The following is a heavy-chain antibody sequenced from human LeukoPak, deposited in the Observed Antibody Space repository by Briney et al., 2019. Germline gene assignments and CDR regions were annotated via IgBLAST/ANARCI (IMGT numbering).Heavy chain of an antibody. CDR3: AKDTKFYYDSSGYYYFDY. Sequence: QPGGSLRLSCAASGFTFDDYAMHWVRQAPGKGLEWVSGISWNSGSIGYADSVKGRFTISRDNAKNSLYLQMNSLRAEDTALYYCAKDTKFYYDSSGYYYFDYWGQGTLVTVSS. D-gene: IGHD3-22*01. CDR1: GFTFDDYA. J-gene: IGHJ4*02. V-gene: IGHV3-9*01. CDR2: ISWNSGSI.